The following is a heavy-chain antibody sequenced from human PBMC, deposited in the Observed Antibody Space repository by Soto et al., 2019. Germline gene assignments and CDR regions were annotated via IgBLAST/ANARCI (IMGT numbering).Heavy chain of an antibody. Sequence: GGSLRLSCAGAGLKPSDYEINWVRQAPGKGLEWISYISKSGSPTYHADSVKGRFTISRDTAENSVHLQMKSLRVEDTAVYFCARDRTYEGPDDTRYYGMDVWGQGTTLTVSS. CDR1: GLKPSDYE. CDR3: ARDRTYEGPDDTRYYGMDV. CDR2: ISKSGSPT. D-gene: IGHD2-2*01. J-gene: IGHJ6*02. V-gene: IGHV3-48*03.